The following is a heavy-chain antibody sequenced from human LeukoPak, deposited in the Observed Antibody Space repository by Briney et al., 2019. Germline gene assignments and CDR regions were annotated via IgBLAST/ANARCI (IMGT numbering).Heavy chain of an antibody. V-gene: IGHV4-59*08. CDR3: ARAPGNPVNGYHFDY. Sequence: SETLSLTCTVSGGSISTYHWGWIRQPPGTGLEWIGSVYQSGSTHYNPSLKSRVTISVDTSKNHFSLKLSSVTAADTAMYYCARAPGNPVNGYHFDYWGQGTLVTVSS. D-gene: IGHD1-1*01. J-gene: IGHJ4*02. CDR1: GGSISTYH. CDR2: VYQSGST.